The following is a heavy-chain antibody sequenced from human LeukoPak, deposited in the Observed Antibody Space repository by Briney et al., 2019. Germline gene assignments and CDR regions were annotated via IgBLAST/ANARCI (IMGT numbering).Heavy chain of an antibody. Sequence: GGSLILSCSASGFTVSSSYMIWVRQAPGRGLEWVSIFISGGSIFYADSVKGRFTISRDISKNTLHLQMNSLRADDTAVYYCARSSIGSYYGDWGQGALVTVSS. CDR1: GFTVSSSY. V-gene: IGHV3-66*01. D-gene: IGHD1-26*01. CDR2: FISGGSI. J-gene: IGHJ4*02. CDR3: ARSSIGSYYGD.